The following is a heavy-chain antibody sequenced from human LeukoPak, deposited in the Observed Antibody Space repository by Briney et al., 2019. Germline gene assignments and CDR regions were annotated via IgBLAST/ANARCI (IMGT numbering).Heavy chain of an antibody. J-gene: IGHJ5*02. CDR1: GFTVSSNY. CDR2: IYSGGSR. Sequence: GGSLRLSCAASGFTVSSNYMSWVRQAPGKGLEWVSIIYSGGSRYYADSVKGRFTISRDNSKNTLYLQMNSLRAEDTAVYYCARGGNVLRYFDWLSSPFDPWGQGTLVTVSS. D-gene: IGHD3-9*01. V-gene: IGHV3-53*01. CDR3: ARGGNVLRYFDWLSSPFDP.